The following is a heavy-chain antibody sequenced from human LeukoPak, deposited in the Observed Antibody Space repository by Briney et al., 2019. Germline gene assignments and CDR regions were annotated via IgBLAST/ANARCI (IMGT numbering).Heavy chain of an antibody. J-gene: IGHJ6*03. CDR1: GGSNGTYY. CDR3: ARHIGGGIEDMDV. Sequence: PSEALTLTCTVSGGSNGTYYWSWIRQSPGKGLEWIGYTYVTGSTRYNPYLQSRVTVSVDTSRNQFFLKMSSVTAADTAVYYCARHIGGGIEDMDVWGKGTKVTVSS. V-gene: IGHV4-59*08. D-gene: IGHD3-16*02. CDR2: TYVTGST.